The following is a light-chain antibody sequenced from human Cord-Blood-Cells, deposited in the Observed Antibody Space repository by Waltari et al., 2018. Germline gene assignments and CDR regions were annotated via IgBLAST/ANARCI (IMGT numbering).Light chain of an antibody. CDR1: QSISSW. CDR3: QQYNSWT. V-gene: IGKV1-5*01. J-gene: IGKJ1*01. CDR2: DAS. Sequence: DIQMTQSPSTLSASVGDRVTITGRASQSISSWLAWYQQKPGKAPKLLIYDASSLESGVPSRFSGSGSGTEFTLTISSLQPDDFATYYCQQYNSWTFGQGTKVEIK.